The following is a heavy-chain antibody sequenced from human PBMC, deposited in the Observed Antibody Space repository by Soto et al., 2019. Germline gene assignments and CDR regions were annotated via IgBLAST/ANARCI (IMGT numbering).Heavy chain of an antibody. J-gene: IGHJ4*02. D-gene: IGHD4-17*01. Sequence: GASVKVSCKASRYTFTSYDINWVRQATGQGLEWMGWMNPNSGNTGYAQKFQGRVTMTRNTSISTAYMELSSLRSEDTAVYYCARGRPNYGVPFDYWGQGTLVTVSS. V-gene: IGHV1-8*01. CDR3: ARGRPNYGVPFDY. CDR2: MNPNSGNT. CDR1: RYTFTSYD.